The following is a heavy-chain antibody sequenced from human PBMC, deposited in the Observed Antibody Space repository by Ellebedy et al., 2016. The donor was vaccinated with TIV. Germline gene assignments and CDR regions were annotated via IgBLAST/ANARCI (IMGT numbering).Heavy chain of an antibody. D-gene: IGHD3-3*01. V-gene: IGHV4-34*01. J-gene: IGHJ4*02. CDR2: INHSGST. Sequence: MPSETLSLTCAVYGGSFSGYYWSWIRQPPGKGLEWIGEINHSGSTNYNPSLKSRVTISVDTSKNQFSLKLSSVTAADTAVYYCARSFAPGFDYWGQGTLVTVSS. CDR3: ARSFAPGFDY. CDR1: GGSFSGYY.